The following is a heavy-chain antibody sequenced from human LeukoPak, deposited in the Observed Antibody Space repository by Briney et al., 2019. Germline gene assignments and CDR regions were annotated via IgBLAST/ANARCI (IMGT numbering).Heavy chain of an antibody. CDR2: ISPSGGST. Sequence: GASVKVSCKAFGYTFTSNYMHWVRQAPGQGPEWMGVISPSGGSTTYAQKFQGRVTLTRDMSTSTDYLELSSLRSEDTAVYYCARVGSAGVVVIWYYFDYWGQGTLVTVSS. CDR1: GYTFTSNY. V-gene: IGHV1-46*01. J-gene: IGHJ4*02. CDR3: ARVGSAGVVVIWYYFDY. D-gene: IGHD3-22*01.